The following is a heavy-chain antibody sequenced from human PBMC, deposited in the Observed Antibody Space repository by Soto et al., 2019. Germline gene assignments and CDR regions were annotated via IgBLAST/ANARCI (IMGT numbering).Heavy chain of an antibody. Sequence: TLSLTCALNSHSFPGYFWSWIAQPPGAGLEWIGEINHSGTTNYNPSLKSRVIISVDTSKNQFSLKLSSVTAADTAVYYCARGYYDFWSGFPNMDVWGKGT. CDR2: INHSGTT. D-gene: IGHD3-3*01. J-gene: IGHJ6*03. CDR1: SHSFPGYF. CDR3: ARGYYDFWSGFPNMDV. V-gene: IGHV4-34*01.